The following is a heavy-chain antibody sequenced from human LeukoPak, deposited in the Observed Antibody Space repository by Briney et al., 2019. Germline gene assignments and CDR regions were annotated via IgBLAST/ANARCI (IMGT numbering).Heavy chain of an antibody. D-gene: IGHD3-9*01. CDR3: ARDLRYFDWRGYFDY. Sequence: PGGSLRLSCAASGFTFSSYGMHWVRQAPGKGLEWVAVIWYDGSNKYYADSVKGRFTISRDNSKNTLYLQMNSLGAEDTAVYYCARDLRYFDWRGYFDYWGQGTLVTVSS. CDR2: IWYDGSNK. V-gene: IGHV3-33*01. CDR1: GFTFSSYG. J-gene: IGHJ4*02.